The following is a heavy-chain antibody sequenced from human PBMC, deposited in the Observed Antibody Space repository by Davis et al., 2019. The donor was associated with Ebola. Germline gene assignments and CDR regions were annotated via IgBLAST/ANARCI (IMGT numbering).Heavy chain of an antibody. CDR1: GGSISSYY. J-gene: IGHJ5*02. CDR2: IYYSGST. CDR3: ARGEWLLSWFDP. D-gene: IGHD3-3*01. V-gene: IGHV4-59*12. Sequence: MPSETLSLTCTVSGGSISSYYWSWIRQPPGKGLEWIGYIYYSGSTNYNPSLKSRVTISVDTSKNQFSLKLSSVTAADTAVYYCARGEWLLSWFDPWGQGTLVTVSS.